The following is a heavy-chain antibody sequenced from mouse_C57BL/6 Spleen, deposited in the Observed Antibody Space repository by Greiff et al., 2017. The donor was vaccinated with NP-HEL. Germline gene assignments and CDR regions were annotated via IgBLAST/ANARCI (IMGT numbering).Heavy chain of an antibody. CDR2: IYPGSGST. J-gene: IGHJ2*01. CDR3: ASLYYSNYDPFDY. V-gene: IGHV1-55*01. CDR1: GYTFTSYW. D-gene: IGHD2-5*01. Sequence: QVQLQQSGAELVKPGASVKMSCKASGYTFTSYWITWVKQRPGQGLEWIGDIYPGSGSTNYNEKFKSKATLTVDTSSSPAYMQLSSLTSEDSAVYYCASLYYSNYDPFDYWGQGTTLTVSS.